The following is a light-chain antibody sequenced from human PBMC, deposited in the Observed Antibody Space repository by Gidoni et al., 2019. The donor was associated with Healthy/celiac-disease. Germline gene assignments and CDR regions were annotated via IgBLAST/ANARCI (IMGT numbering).Light chain of an antibody. CDR2: EVS. CDR1: SSDVGSYNL. V-gene: IGLV2-23*02. J-gene: IGLJ3*02. Sequence: QSALTQPASVSRSPGQSITISCTGTSSDVGSYNLVSWYQQHPGKAPKLMIYEVSKRPSGVSNRCSGSKSGNTASLTISGLQAEDEADYYCCAYAGSSTMVFGGGTKLTVL. CDR3: CAYAGSSTMV.